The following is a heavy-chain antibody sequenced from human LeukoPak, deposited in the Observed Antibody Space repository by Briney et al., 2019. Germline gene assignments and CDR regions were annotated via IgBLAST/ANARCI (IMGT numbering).Heavy chain of an antibody. V-gene: IGHV4-34*01. CDR3: AHYDSSGDAFDI. CDR2: INHSGRT. J-gene: IGHJ3*02. D-gene: IGHD3-22*01. CDR1: GDSFSGYY. Sequence: SETLSLTCAVHGDSFSGYYWSWVRQTPGKGLERVGEINHSGRTNYNASRKSRVTISVDTSKNQYALKLSSVSAADRAVYYWAHYDSSGDAFDIWGQGTMVTVSS.